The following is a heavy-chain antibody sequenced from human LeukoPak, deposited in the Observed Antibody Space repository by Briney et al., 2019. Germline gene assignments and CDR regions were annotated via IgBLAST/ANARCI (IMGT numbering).Heavy chain of an antibody. CDR1: GFTFSSYA. J-gene: IGHJ4*02. Sequence: GGSLRLSCSASGFTFSSYAMHWVRQALGKGLEYVSPISSNGGSTYYADSVKGRFIISRDNSKNTQYLQMSSLRAEDTAVYYCVKDPRHYYDSSGYYPGNDYWGQGTLVTVSS. V-gene: IGHV3-64D*09. D-gene: IGHD3-22*01. CDR3: VKDPRHYYDSSGYYPGNDY. CDR2: ISSNGGST.